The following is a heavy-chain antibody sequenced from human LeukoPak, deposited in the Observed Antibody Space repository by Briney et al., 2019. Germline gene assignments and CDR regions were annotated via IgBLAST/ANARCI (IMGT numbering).Heavy chain of an antibody. CDR3: ARDGVYCSGGSCYSGDWFDP. V-gene: IGHV3-30*03. Sequence: GGSLRLSCAASGFSFSSYGMHWVRQAPGKGLEWAAVISYDGSNKYYADSVKGRFTISRDNSKNTLYLQMNSLRAEDTAVYYCARDGVYCSGGSCYSGDWFDPWGQGTLVTVSS. D-gene: IGHD2-15*01. CDR2: ISYDGSNK. CDR1: GFSFSSYG. J-gene: IGHJ5*02.